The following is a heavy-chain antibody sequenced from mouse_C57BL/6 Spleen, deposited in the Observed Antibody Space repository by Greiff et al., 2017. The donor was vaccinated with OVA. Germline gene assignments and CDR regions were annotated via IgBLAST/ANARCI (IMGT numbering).Heavy chain of an antibody. J-gene: IGHJ2*01. CDR3: TTCYYGSSSLFDY. CDR2: IDPEDGDT. D-gene: IGHD1-1*01. CDR1: GFNIKDYY. Sequence: DVQLQESGAELVRPGASVKLSCTASGFNIKDYYMHWVKQRPEQGLEWIGRIDPEDGDTEYAPKFQGKATMTADTSSNTAYLQLSSLTSEDTAVYYCTTCYYGSSSLFDYWGQGTTLTVSS. V-gene: IGHV14-1*01.